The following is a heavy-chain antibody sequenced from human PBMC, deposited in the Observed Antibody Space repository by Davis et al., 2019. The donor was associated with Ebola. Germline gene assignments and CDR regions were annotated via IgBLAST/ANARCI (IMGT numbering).Heavy chain of an antibody. D-gene: IGHD1-26*01. CDR1: GFTFTGYW. J-gene: IGHJ4*02. V-gene: IGHV3-7*01. Sequence: GESLKISCVASGFTFTGYWMGWVRQAPGTGLEWVANINQYGNERYYVDSVKGRFTVSRDNSKNTVYLEMNGLRPEDTAQYYCTRSTWMGATPLDYWGQGTLLTVSS. CDR3: TRSTWMGATPLDY. CDR2: INQYGNER.